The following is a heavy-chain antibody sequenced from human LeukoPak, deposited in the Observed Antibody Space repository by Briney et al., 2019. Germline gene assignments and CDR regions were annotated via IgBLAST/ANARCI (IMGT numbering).Heavy chain of an antibody. CDR2: IWYDGSNK. J-gene: IGHJ4*02. D-gene: IGHD5-18*01. CDR1: GFTYSSYG. Sequence: PGRSLRLSCAASGFTYSSYGMHWVRQAPGKGLEWVAVIWYDGSNKYYADSVKGRFTISRDNSENTLYLQMNSLRAEDTAVYYCARDGDTAMALAFDYWGQGTLVTVSS. V-gene: IGHV3-33*01. CDR3: ARDGDTAMALAFDY.